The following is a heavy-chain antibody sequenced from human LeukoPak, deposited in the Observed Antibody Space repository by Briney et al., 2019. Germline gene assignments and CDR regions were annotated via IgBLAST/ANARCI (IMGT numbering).Heavy chain of an antibody. Sequence: GGSLRLSCAASGFTFSRSAMTWVRQGPGTGLEFVASIIYSGGATYYADSVKGRFTTSRDNSKNTLYLQMNSLRAEDTAVYYCARDRIVVIGGYYFDYWGQGTLVTVSS. CDR1: GFTFSRSA. V-gene: IGHV3-23*01. J-gene: IGHJ4*02. CDR2: IIYSGGAT. D-gene: IGHD3-22*01. CDR3: ARDRIVVIGGYYFDY.